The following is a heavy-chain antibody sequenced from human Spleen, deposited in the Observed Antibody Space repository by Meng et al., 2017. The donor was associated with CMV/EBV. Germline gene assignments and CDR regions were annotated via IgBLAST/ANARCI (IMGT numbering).Heavy chain of an antibody. CDR1: GYSFSSYW. V-gene: IGHV3-21*01. D-gene: IGHD2-2*01. CDR3: ATGPARVDY. J-gene: IGHJ4*02. CDR2: ISGSSSYL. Sequence: GGSLRLSCKGSGYSFSSYWIGWVRQVPGKGLEWVSSISGSSSYLYYADSVRGRFTISRDNAKNSLYLQINGLRDEDTAVYYCATGPARVDYWGQGTLVTVSS.